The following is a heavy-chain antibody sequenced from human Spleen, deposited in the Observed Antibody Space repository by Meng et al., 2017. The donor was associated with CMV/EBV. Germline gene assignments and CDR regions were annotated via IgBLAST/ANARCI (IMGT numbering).Heavy chain of an antibody. CDR3: AREGFYYFDY. CDR1: GFRFSRYW. V-gene: IGHV3-7*01. Sequence: LSCAACGFRFSRYWMSWVRQAPGKGLEWVANIKEDGSEKHYVDSVKGRFTMSRDNAKNSLYLQINSLRAEDTAVYYCAREGFYYFDYWGQGTLVTVSS. D-gene: IGHD3-10*01. CDR2: IKEDGSEK. J-gene: IGHJ4*02.